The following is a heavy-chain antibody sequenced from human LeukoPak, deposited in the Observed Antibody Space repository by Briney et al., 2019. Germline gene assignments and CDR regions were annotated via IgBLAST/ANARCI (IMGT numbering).Heavy chain of an antibody. CDR2: IYTNGGA. J-gene: IGHJ4*02. CDR3: AREPPGY. CDR1: GRSVTSGNYD. V-gene: IGHV4-61*02. Sequence: SQTLSLTCTVAGRSVTSGNYDWDWIRQPAGKGLEWIGRIYTNGGASYNPSLKSRVTISIDASKNQFSLKLSSVTAADTAVYYCAREPPGYWGQGILVTVSS.